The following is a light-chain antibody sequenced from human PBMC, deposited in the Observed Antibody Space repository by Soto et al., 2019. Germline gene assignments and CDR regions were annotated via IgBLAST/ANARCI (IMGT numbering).Light chain of an antibody. CDR1: SGSVSTSYY. CDR3: ILYMGSGIWV. J-gene: IGLJ3*02. V-gene: IGLV8-61*01. CDR2: STN. Sequence: QAVVTQEPSFSVSPGGTVTLTCGLSSGSVSTSYYPTWYQQTPGQAPRTLIYSTNTRSSGVPDRFSGSILENKAALTITGAQADDESDYYCILYMGSGIWVFGGGTQLTVL.